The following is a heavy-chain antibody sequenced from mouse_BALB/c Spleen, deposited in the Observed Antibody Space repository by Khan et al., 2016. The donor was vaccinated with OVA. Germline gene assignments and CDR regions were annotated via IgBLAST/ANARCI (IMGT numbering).Heavy chain of an antibody. CDR2: INPTSGFT. V-gene: IGHV1-7*01. CDR1: GYTFTTYW. J-gene: IGHJ2*01. CDR3: ARDRIDY. Sequence: VQLQQSGAELAKPGASVKMSCKASGYTFTTYWMHWVKQRPGQGLEWIGYINPTSGFTDYNQKFKDKATLTADKSSSTAYMKLSSLTSDYSAVYYCARDRIDYWGQGTTLTVSS.